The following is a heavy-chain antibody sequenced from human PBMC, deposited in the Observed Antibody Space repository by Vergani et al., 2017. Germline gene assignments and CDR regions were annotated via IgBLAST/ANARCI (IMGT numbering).Heavy chain of an antibody. CDR3: DSSRFYYYGSGSYPVDC. CDR1: GGSISSGDYY. CDR2: IYYSGST. J-gene: IGHJ4*02. Sequence: QVQLQESGPGLVKPSQTLSLTCTVSGGSISSGDYYWSSTRHPPGKGLEWIGYIYYSGSTYYNPSLKSRVTISVDTTKNQFPLKLSSVTSADTAVYYCDSSRFYYYGSGSYPVDCWSQGTLVTVSS. V-gene: IGHV4-30-4*01. D-gene: IGHD3-10*01.